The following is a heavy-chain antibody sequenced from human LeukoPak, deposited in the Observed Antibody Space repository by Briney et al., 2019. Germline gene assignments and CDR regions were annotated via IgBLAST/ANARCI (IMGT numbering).Heavy chain of an antibody. CDR1: GYTFAAYN. V-gene: IGHV1-2*02. CDR2: ITPNTGAT. CDR3: ARGMGAGTYSRFDF. Sequence: ASVKVSCKASGYTFAAYNIHWVRQAPGQGLEWMGWITPNTGATNYAQRFQGRVTMTRDTSISTAYMELNNLISDDTAVYYCARGMGAGTYSRFDFWGQGTLVTVSS. J-gene: IGHJ4*02. D-gene: IGHD3-10*01.